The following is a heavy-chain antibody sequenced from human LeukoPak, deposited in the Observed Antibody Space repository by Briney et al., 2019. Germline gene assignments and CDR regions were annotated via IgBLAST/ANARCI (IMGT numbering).Heavy chain of an antibody. CDR3: ARDLRILGNHLYYGMDV. Sequence: GGSLRLSCAASGFTFSSYSMNWVRQAPGKGLEWVSYISSSSSTIYYADSVKGRFTISRDNAKNSLYLQMNSLRAEDTAVYYCARDLRILGNHLYYGMDVWGQGTTVTVSS. D-gene: IGHD3-3*02. J-gene: IGHJ6*02. CDR2: ISSSSSTI. V-gene: IGHV3-48*01. CDR1: GFTFSSYS.